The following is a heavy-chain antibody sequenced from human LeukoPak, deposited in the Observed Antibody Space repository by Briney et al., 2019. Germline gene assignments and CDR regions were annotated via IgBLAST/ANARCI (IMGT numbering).Heavy chain of an antibody. V-gene: IGHV1-8*01. CDR3: ARGENWGAPYYYYYMDV. D-gene: IGHD7-27*01. Sequence: ASVKVSCKASVYTFTSYDINWVRQATGQGLEWMGWRNPNSGNTGYAQKFQGRVTMTRNTSISTAYMELSSLRSEDTAVYYCARGENWGAPYYYYYMDVWGKGTTVTVSS. J-gene: IGHJ6*03. CDR1: VYTFTSYD. CDR2: RNPNSGNT.